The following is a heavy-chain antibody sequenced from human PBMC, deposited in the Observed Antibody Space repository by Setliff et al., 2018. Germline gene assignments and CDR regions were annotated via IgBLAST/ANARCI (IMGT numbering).Heavy chain of an antibody. D-gene: IGHD3-16*01. V-gene: IGHV3-7*01. CDR3: ARSINGYQQRYDF. J-gene: IGHJ4*02. CDR1: GFTFSSYW. Sequence: GGSLRLSCAASGFTFSSYWMSWVRQAPGKGLEWVANINQDGTKIYYADSVEGRFTISRDNGKNSLFLQMNSVRAEDTAVYYCARSINGYQQRYDFWGQGALVTVSS. CDR2: INQDGTKI.